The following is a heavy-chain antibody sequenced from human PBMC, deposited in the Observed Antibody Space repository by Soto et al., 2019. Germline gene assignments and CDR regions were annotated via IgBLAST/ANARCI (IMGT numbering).Heavy chain of an antibody. Sequence: GGSLRLSCAASGFTVSSNYMSWVRQVPGKWLEWVSVIYSGTSTYYADSVKGRFTISRDNSRDTLFLQMNSLTADDTTVYYCAKATTNGGWFNPFDSWGQGALVTVSP. D-gene: IGHD6-19*01. CDR2: IYSGTST. J-gene: IGHJ4*02. CDR3: AKATTNGGWFNPFDS. V-gene: IGHV3-53*01. CDR1: GFTVSSNY.